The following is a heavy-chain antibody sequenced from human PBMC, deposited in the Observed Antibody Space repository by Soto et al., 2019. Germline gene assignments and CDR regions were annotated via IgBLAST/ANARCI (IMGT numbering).Heavy chain of an antibody. D-gene: IGHD3-22*01. CDR1: GTSFISSTW. CDR3: ASDYYDSSGYLGGTTYGMDV. J-gene: IGHJ6*02. CDR2: IYHSGST. V-gene: IGHV4-4*02. Sequence: SDTLSLTCALWGTSFISSTWSSGARTPPGKGLEWIGEIYHSGSTNYNPSLKSRVTISVDKSKNQFSLKLSSVTAADTAVYYCASDYYDSSGYLGGTTYGMDVWGQGTTVT.